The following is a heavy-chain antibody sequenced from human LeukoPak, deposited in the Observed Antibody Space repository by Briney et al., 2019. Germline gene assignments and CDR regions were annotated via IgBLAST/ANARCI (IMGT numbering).Heavy chain of an antibody. D-gene: IGHD3-3*01. CDR2: ISGSGGST. J-gene: IGHJ4*02. CDR1: GFTFSSYA. V-gene: IGHV3-23*01. CDR3: ASQTGSIFGVVITEYYFDY. Sequence: GGSLRLSCAASGFTFSSYAMSWVRQAPGKGLEWVSAISGSGGSTYYADSVKGRFTISRDNSKNTLYLQMDSLRVEDTAVYYCASQTGSIFGVVITEYYFDYWGQGTLVTVSS.